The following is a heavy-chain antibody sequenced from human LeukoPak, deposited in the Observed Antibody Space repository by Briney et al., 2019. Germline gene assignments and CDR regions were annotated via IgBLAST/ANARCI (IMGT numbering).Heavy chain of an antibody. D-gene: IGHD4-23*01. CDR1: GGSISTYY. J-gene: IGHJ4*02. CDR2: IYYSGSA. Sequence: SQTLSLTCTVSGGSISTYYWSWIRQPPGKGLEWIGYIYYSGSANYNPSLKSRVTISVDTSKNQFSLNLSSVTAADTAVYYCASTNFYGGNSRFDYWGQGTLVTVSS. CDR3: ASTNFYGGNSRFDY. V-gene: IGHV4-59*08.